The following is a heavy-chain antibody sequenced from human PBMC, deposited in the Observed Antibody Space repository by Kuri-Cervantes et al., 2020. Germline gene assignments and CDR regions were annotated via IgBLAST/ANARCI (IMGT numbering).Heavy chain of an antibody. CDR1: GFTVSSNY. CDR2: IYSGGST. CDR3: ARGHYGDYGGRYYYYYGMDV. Sequence: GGSLRLSCAASGFTVSSNYMSWVRQAPGKGLEWVSVIYSGGSTYYADSVKGRFTISRDNSKNTLYLQMNSLRAEDTAVYYCARGHYGDYGGRYYYYYGMDVWGQGTTVTVSS. D-gene: IGHD4-17*01. J-gene: IGHJ6*02. V-gene: IGHV3-53*01.